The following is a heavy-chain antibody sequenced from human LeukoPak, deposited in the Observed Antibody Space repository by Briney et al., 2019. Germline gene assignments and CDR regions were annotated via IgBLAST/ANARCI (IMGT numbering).Heavy chain of an antibody. CDR1: GFTFSSYS. Sequence: GGSLRLSCAASGFTFSSYSMNWVRQAPGKGLEWVSSISSSSSYIYYADSVKGRSTISRDNAKNSLYLQMNSLRAEDTAVYYCAGGYSSSWYRFDPWGQGTLVTVSS. CDR2: ISSSSSYI. J-gene: IGHJ5*02. CDR3: AGGYSSSWYRFDP. V-gene: IGHV3-21*01. D-gene: IGHD6-13*01.